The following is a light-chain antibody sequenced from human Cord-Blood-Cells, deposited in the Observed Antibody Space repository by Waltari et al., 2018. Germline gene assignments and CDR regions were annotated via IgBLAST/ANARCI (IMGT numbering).Light chain of an antibody. Sequence: QSALPQPRSVSGSPGQSVTISCTGTTSAVGGYNYVSWYQQHPGKAPKLMIYDVSKRPSGVPDRFSGSKSGNTAPLTISGLQAEDEADYYCCSYAGSYVVFGGGTKLTVL. CDR1: TSAVGGYNY. J-gene: IGLJ2*01. CDR2: DVS. CDR3: CSYAGSYVV. V-gene: IGLV2-11*01.